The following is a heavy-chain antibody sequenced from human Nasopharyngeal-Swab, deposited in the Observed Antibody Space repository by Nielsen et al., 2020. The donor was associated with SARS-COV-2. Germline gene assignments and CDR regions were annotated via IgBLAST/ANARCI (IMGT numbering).Heavy chain of an antibody. V-gene: IGHV1-2*02. Sequence: ASVKVSCKASGYTFTGYYMHWVRQAPGQGLEWMGWINPNSGGTNYAQKFQGRVTMTRDTSISTAYMELSRLRSDDTAVYYCARDDLTAYDAFDIWAKGQWSPSLQ. CDR3: ARDDLTAYDAFDI. D-gene: IGHD7-27*01. CDR2: INPNSGGT. J-gene: IGHJ3*02. CDR1: GYTFTGYY.